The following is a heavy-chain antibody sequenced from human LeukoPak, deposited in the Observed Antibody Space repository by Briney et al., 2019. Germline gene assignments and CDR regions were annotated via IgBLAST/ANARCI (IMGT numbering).Heavy chain of an antibody. CDR1: GCLFTSYW. V-gene: IGHV5-51*01. CDR3: ARQSGSSGFDPGIDY. J-gene: IGHJ4*02. CDR2: IYPGDSDT. D-gene: IGHD3-10*01. Sequence: GESLQISCKGSGCLFTSYWIGWVRQMPGKSLEWRGIIYPGDSDTRYSPSFQGQVTISADKSISTAYMQWSSLKASDTAMYYCARQSGSSGFDPGIDYRGQGTLVTVSS.